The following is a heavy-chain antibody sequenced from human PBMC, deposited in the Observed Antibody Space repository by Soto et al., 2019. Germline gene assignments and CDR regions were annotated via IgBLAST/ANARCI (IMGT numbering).Heavy chain of an antibody. Sequence: SETLSLTCAVSSGSIXSSNWWSWVRQPPGKGLEWIGEIYHSGSTNYNPSLKGRFTISRDNSKNTLYLQMNSLRAEDTAVYYCAKDRSTIVLDYWGQGTLVTVSS. CDR2: IYHSGST. CDR3: AKDRSTIVLDY. J-gene: IGHJ4*02. CDR1: SGSIXSSNW. D-gene: IGHD4-4*01. V-gene: IGHV4-4*02.